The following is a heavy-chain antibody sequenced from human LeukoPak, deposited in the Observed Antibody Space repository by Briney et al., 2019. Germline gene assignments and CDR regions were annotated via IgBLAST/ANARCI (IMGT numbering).Heavy chain of an antibody. D-gene: IGHD7-27*01. CDR1: GFTFSSYG. CDR3: ATDGPLELGRGD. V-gene: IGHV3-30*02. CDR2: IRFDGSIK. Sequence: GGSLRLSCAASGFTFSSYGMHWVRQAPGKGLEWVAFIRFDGSIKYYAESVKGRFTISRDNSKNTLYLQMNSLRSEDTAVYYCATDGPLELGRGDWGQGTLVTVSS. J-gene: IGHJ4*02.